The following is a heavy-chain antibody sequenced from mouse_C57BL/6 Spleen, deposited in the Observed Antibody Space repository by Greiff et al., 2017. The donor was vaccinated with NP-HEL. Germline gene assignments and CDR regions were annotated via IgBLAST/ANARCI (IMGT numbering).Heavy chain of an antibody. Sequence: EVQRVESGPELVKPGASVKISCKASGYSFTGYYMHWVKQSHGNILDWIGYIYPYNGVSSYNQKFKGKATLTVDKSSSTAYMELRSLTSEDSAVYYCAREEDGYPFAYWGQGTLVTVSA. J-gene: IGHJ3*01. CDR2: IYPYNGVS. CDR1: GYSFTGYY. D-gene: IGHD2-3*01. CDR3: AREEDGYPFAY. V-gene: IGHV1-31*01.